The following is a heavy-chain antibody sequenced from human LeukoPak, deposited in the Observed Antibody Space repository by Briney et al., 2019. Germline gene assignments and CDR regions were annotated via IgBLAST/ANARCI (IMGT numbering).Heavy chain of an antibody. D-gene: IGHD2-15*01. CDR3: ARSQDIVVVVAATDWFDP. CDR2: ISAYNGNT. V-gene: IGHV1-18*01. CDR1: GYTFTSYG. Sequence: GASVKVSCKASGYTFTSYGISWVRQAPGQGLEWMGWISAYNGNTNYAQKLQGRVTMTTDTSTSTAYMELRSLRSDDTAVYYCARSQDIVVVVAATDWFDPWGQGTLVTVSS. J-gene: IGHJ5*02.